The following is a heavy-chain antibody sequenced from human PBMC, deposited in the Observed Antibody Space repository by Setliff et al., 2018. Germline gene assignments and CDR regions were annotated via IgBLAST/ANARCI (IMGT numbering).Heavy chain of an antibody. CDR1: DDSMNSGVYY. D-gene: IGHD1-1*01. CDR2: IYSGGTT. J-gene: IGHJ4*02. V-gene: IGHV4-39*01. Sequence: SETLSLTCKVSDDSMNSGVYYWAWIRQPPGKGLEWIGRIYSGGTTYYNSSLKSRVTISVDTSKSQFSLRLNSVTAADTAVYYCARTGTYRYFDYWGRGTLVTVSS. CDR3: ARTGTYRYFDY.